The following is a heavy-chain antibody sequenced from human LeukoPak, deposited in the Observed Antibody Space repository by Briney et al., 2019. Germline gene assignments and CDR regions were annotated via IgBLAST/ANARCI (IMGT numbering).Heavy chain of an antibody. V-gene: IGHV1-18*01. CDR3: ARANGDRDYYYYYYMDV. D-gene: IGHD4-17*01. J-gene: IGHJ6*03. CDR1: GYTFTSYG. Sequence: ASVKVSCTASGYTFTSYGISWVRQAPGQGLEWMGWISAYNGNTNYAQKLQGRVTMTTDTSTSTAYMELRSLRSDDTAVYYCARANGDRDYYYYYYMDVWGKGTTVTVSS. CDR2: ISAYNGNT.